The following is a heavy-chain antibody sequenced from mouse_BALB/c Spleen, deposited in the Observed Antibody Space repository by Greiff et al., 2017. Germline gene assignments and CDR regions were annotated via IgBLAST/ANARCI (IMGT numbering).Heavy chain of an antibody. J-gene: IGHJ2*01. V-gene: IGHV5-12-1*01. CDR3: ARQRNYYGTPYYFDY. CDR2: ISSGGGST. CDR1: GFAFSSYD. D-gene: IGHD1-1*01. Sequence: EVKVVESGGGLVKPGGSLKLSCAASGFAFSSYDMSWVRQTPEKRLEWVAYISSGGGSTYYPDTVKGRFTISRDNAKNTLYLQMSSLKSEDTAMYYCARQRNYYGTPYYFDYWGQGTTLTVSS.